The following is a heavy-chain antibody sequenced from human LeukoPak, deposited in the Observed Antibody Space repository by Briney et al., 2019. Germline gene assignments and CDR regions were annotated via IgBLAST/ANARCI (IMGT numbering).Heavy chain of an antibody. D-gene: IGHD1-26*01. Sequence: PSETLSLTCTVSNGSISSSGYYWGWVRQSPEKGLEWIGGIYYSGSTNYNPSLKSRVTISVDTSKNQFSLKLSSVTAADTAVYYCARFRGATVPPYYFDYWGQGTLVTVSS. CDR2: IYYSGST. CDR1: NGSISSSGYY. V-gene: IGHV4-39*07. CDR3: ARFRGATVPPYYFDY. J-gene: IGHJ4*02.